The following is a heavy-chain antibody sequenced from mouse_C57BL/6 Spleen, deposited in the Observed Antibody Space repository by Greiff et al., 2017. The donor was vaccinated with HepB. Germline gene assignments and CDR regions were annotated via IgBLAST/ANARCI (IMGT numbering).Heavy chain of an antibody. CDR3: ARPGYVSSYPFAY. V-gene: IGHV5-17*01. CDR1: GFTFSDYG. J-gene: IGHJ3*01. Sequence: DVMLVESGGGLVKPGGSLKLSCAASGFTFSDYGMHWVRQAPEKGLEWVAYISSGSSTIYYADTVKGRFTISRDNAKNTLFLQMTSLRSEDTAMYYCARPGYVSSYPFAYWGQGTLVTVSA. CDR2: ISSGSSTI. D-gene: IGHD1-1*01.